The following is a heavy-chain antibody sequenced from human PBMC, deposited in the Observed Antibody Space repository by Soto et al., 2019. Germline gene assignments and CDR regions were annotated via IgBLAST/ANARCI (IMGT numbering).Heavy chain of an antibody. CDR1: GGSISGYS. J-gene: IGHJ4*02. CDR2: VHYSGST. Sequence: SETLSLTCTVSGGSISGYSWSWIRQSPGKGLEWIGYVHYSGSTNYNPSLKSRVTISVDTSKNQFSLKLSSVTAADTAVYYCARLPPYDFWSGYYFDYWGQGTLVTVSS. D-gene: IGHD3-3*01. V-gene: IGHV4-59*08. CDR3: ARLPPYDFWSGYYFDY.